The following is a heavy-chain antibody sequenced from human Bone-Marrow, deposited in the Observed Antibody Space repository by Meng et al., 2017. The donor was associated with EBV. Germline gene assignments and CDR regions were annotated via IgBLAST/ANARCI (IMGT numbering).Heavy chain of an antibody. CDR2: LLPILGAP. D-gene: IGHD3-10*01. CDR1: GGAFSRSA. Sequence: VQVVQSGPEVTKPGSSVKVSCKTSGGAFSRSAISWVRQAPGQGLEWMGGLLPILGAPNYAETFQDRVTITADESTSTAYMELSSLTSEDTAVYYCARESGRGYTPDYWGQGTLVTVSS. CDR3: ARESGRGYTPDY. J-gene: IGHJ4*02. V-gene: IGHV1-69*01.